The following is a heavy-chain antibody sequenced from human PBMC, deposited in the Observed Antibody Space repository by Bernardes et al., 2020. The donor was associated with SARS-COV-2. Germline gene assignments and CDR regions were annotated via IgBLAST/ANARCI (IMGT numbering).Heavy chain of an antibody. CDR2: IIPILGIA. J-gene: IGHJ4*02. D-gene: IGHD2-2*01. V-gene: IGHV1-69*02. CDR3: ARATRCSSTSCYVGYFDY. Sequence: SVKVSCKASGGTFSSYTISWVRQAPGQGLEWMGRIIPILGIANYAQKFQGRVTITADKSTSTAYMELSSLRSEDTAMYYCARATRCSSTSCYVGYFDYWGQGTLVTVSS. CDR1: GGTFSSYT.